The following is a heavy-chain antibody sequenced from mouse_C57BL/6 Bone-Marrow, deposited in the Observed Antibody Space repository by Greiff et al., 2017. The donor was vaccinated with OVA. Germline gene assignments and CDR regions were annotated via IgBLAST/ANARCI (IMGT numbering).Heavy chain of an antibody. V-gene: IGHV1-72*01. CDR2: IDPNSGGT. D-gene: IGHD1-1*01. J-gene: IGHJ3*01. CDR1: GYTFTSYC. CDR3: ARGIPYYYGSSCVFAY. Sequence: QVQLQQSGAELVKPGASVTLSCTASGYTFTSYCMHWVKQRPGRGLEWIGRIDPNSGGTNYNETFKSKATLTVDKPSSTAYMQLSSLTYEESAVDYCARGIPYYYGSSCVFAYWGQGTLVTVSA.